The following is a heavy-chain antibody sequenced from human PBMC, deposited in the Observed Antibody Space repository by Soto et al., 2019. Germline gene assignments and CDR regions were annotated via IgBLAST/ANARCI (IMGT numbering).Heavy chain of an antibody. V-gene: IGHV4-34*01. J-gene: IGHJ4*02. CDR1: GGSFSGYY. Sequence: QVQLQQWGAGLLKPSETLSLTCAVYGGSFSGYYWTWIRQPPGTGLEWIGEINHSGSTNYNPSLKSRVTISVDTSKNQFSLMLTSVTAADTAVYYCARDKITGLFDYWGQGTLDTVSS. CDR3: ARDKITGLFDY. CDR2: INHSGST. D-gene: IGHD2-8*02.